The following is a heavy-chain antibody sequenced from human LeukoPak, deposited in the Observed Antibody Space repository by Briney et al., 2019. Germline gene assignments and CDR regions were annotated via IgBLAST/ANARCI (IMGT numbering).Heavy chain of an antibody. V-gene: IGHV4-34*01. D-gene: IGHD6-19*01. Sequence: PSETLSLTCAVYGGSFSGYYWSWIRQPPGKGLEWIGEINHSGSTNYNPSLKSRVTISVDTSKNQFSLKLSSVTAADTAVYYCARDQGWLVVAGWFDPWGQGTLVTVSS. CDR3: ARDQGWLVVAGWFDP. J-gene: IGHJ5*02. CDR1: GGSFSGYY. CDR2: INHSGST.